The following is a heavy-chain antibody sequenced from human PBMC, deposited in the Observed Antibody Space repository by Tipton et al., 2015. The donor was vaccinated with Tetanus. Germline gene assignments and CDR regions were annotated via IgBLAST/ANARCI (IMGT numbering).Heavy chain of an antibody. V-gene: IGHV4-39*01. J-gene: IGHJ5*02. CDR3: ARQADNWFDP. CDR2: IYYSGST. Sequence: TLSLTCTVSGGSITSGTYYWGWIRQPPGKGLEWIGNIYYSGSTYYNSPPKSRVTISLDTSKNQFSLKMTSVTAADTAVYYCARQADNWFDPWGQGTLVAVSS. CDR1: GGSITSGTYY.